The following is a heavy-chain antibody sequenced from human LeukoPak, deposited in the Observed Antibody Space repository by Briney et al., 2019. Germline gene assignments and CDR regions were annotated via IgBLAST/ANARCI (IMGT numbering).Heavy chain of an antibody. CDR2: VSYDGTKI. CDR1: GFTLTSYT. CDR3: ARDRVQIWSYVGTFDS. Sequence: GGSLRFSCATSGFTLTSYTMHWVRQAPGKGLEWVAVVSYDGTKISYADSVKGRFTMSRDISKNTLYLQMNSLKPEDSALYYCARDRVQIWSYVGTFDSWGQGTLVTVSS. J-gene: IGHJ4*02. V-gene: IGHV3-30-3*01. D-gene: IGHD5-18*01.